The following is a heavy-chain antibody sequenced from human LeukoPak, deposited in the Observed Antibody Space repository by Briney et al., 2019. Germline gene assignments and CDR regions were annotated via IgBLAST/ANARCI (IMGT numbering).Heavy chain of an antibody. J-gene: IGHJ4*02. CDR3: AKGSYYDSSGSFYFDY. CDR1: GFTFSSYA. Sequence: GGSLRLSCAASGFTFSSYAMSWVRQAPGKGLEWVSGISGSGDITYYADSVKGRFTISRDNSKNTLYVQVNSLGTEDTAAYYCAKGSYYDSSGSFYFDYWGQGTLVTVSS. CDR2: ISGSGDIT. V-gene: IGHV3-23*01. D-gene: IGHD3-22*01.